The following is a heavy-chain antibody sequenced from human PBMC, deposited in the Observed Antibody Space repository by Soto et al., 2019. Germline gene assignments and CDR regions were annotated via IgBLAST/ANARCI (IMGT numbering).Heavy chain of an antibody. V-gene: IGHV3-23*01. D-gene: IGHD3-22*01. CDR3: AKDRGYYDSSGYYYAY. CDR1: GFTFSSYA. J-gene: IGHJ4*02. CDR2: ISGSGGST. Sequence: GGSLRLSCAASGFTFSSYAMSWVRQAPGKGLEWVSAISGSGGSTYYADSVKGRFTISRDNSKNTLYLQMNSLRAEDTAVYYCAKDRGYYDSSGYYYAYWGQGTLVTVSS.